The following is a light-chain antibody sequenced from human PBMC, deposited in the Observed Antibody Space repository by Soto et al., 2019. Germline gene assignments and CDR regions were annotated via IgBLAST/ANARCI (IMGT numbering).Light chain of an antibody. Sequence: EIVLTQSPATLSLSPGQRATLSCRASQSVTFYLAWYQQKPGQAPRLLIYDTSNRATCIPARFSGSGSGTEFTLTISSLEPGDFAVYYCQQRGTWPPTFGQGTKLEIK. CDR1: QSVTFY. J-gene: IGKJ2*01. CDR3: QQRGTWPPT. CDR2: DTS. V-gene: IGKV3-11*01.